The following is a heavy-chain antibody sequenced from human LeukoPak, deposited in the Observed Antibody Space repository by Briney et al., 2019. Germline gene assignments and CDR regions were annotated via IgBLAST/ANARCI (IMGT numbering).Heavy chain of an antibody. J-gene: IGHJ3*02. CDR3: ARYTMIVGEDAFDI. V-gene: IGHV3-74*01. D-gene: IGHD3-22*01. Sequence: GGSLRLSCAASGFTFSSYWMHWVRQAPGKGLVWVSRINSDGSSTSYADSVKGRFTISRDNAKNTLYLQMNSLRAEDTAVYYCARYTMIVGEDAFDIWGQGTMVTVSS. CDR1: GFTFSSYW. CDR2: INSDGSST.